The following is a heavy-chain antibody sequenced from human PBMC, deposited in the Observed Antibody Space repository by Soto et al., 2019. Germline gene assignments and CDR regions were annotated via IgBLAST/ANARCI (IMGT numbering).Heavy chain of an antibody. CDR3: ARHRTYSSSWYYFGY. CDR2: IYYSGST. D-gene: IGHD6-13*01. Sequence: SETLSLTCTVSGGSISSYYWSWIRQPPGKGLEWNGYIYYSGSTNYNPSIKSRVNISVDTSKNQFSLKLSSVTAAYTAVYYCARHRTYSSSWYYFGYWGQGTLVTVS. V-gene: IGHV4-59*08. CDR1: GGSISSYY. J-gene: IGHJ4*02.